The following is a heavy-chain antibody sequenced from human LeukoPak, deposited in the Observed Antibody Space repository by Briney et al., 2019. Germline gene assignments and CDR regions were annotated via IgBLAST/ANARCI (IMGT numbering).Heavy chain of an antibody. CDR1: GFTFSSYE. Sequence: GGSLRLSCAASGFTFSSYEMNWVRQAPGKGLDWVSYISSSGSTIYYADSVKGRFTISRDNAKNSLYLQMNSLRAEDTAVYYCARVDIVVVTATSPIYYYYMDVWGKGTTVTISS. CDR2: ISSSGSTI. D-gene: IGHD2-21*02. CDR3: ARVDIVVVTATSPIYYYYMDV. J-gene: IGHJ6*03. V-gene: IGHV3-48*03.